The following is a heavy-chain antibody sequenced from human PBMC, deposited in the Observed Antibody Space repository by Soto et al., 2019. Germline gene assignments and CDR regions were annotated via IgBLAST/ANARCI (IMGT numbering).Heavy chain of an antibody. J-gene: IGHJ4*02. CDR2: IKSKTDGGTT. CDR3: TTADPSFCSGGSCYGAGYYFDY. D-gene: IGHD2-15*01. CDR1: GFTSSNAW. Sequence: GGSLRLSCAASGFTSSNAWMSWVRQAPGKGLEWVGRIKSKTDGGTTDYAAPVKGRFTISRDDSKNTLYLQMNSLKTEDTAVYYCTTADPSFCSGGSCYGAGYYFDYWGQGTLVTVS. V-gene: IGHV3-15*01.